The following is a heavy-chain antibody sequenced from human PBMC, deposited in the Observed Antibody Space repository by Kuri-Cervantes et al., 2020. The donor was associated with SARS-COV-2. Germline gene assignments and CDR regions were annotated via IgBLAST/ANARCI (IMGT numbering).Heavy chain of an antibody. CDR1: GFTFSSYS. V-gene: IGHV3-21*01. CDR3: ARAQRGLMVALDY. D-gene: IGHD5-12*01. J-gene: IGHJ4*02. Sequence: GESLKISCAASGFTFSSYSMNWVRQAPGKGLEWVSSISSSSSYIYYADSVKGRFTISRDNPKNSLYLQMNSLRAEDTAVYYCARAQRGLMVALDYWGQGTLVTVSS. CDR2: ISSSSSYI.